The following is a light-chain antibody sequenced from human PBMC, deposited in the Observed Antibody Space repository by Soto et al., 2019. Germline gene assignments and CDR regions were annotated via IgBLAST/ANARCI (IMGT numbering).Light chain of an antibody. J-gene: IGKJ2*01. CDR1: QSVSSRY. CDR2: GAS. Sequence: EIVLTQSPGTLSLSPGERATLSCRASQSVSSRYLAWYQQKPGQAPRLLMYGASSRATGIPDRFSGSGSGTDFILTISRLEPEDFAVYYCPQYGSSPPYTFGQGTKLEIK. CDR3: PQYGSSPPYT. V-gene: IGKV3-20*01.